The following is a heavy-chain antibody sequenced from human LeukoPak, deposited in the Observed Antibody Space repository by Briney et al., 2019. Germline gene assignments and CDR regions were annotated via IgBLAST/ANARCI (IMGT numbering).Heavy chain of an antibody. D-gene: IGHD5-18*01. CDR3: TTDSGYTSPL. Sequence: PGGSLRPSCAASGFTFSSYRMHWVRQAPGKGLVWVSRINDDGGDTTYADSVKGRFTISRDNAKNTLYLQMNSVRAEDTAVYYCTTDSGYTSPLWGQGTLVTVSS. CDR2: INDDGGDT. J-gene: IGHJ4*02. CDR1: GFTFSSYR. V-gene: IGHV3-74*01.